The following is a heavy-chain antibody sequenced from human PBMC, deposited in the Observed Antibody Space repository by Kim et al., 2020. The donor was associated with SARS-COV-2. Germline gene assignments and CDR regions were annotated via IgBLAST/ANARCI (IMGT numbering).Heavy chain of an antibody. J-gene: IGHJ2*01. V-gene: IGHV3-49*03. Sequence: GGSLRLSCTASGFTFGDYDMTWFRQAPGKGLEWVGFINSKAHAVTTSYSASGRVSINSSRDDTSSIAELQINRAKTKATYVYYCTRCITTSYFDRWVRG. CDR2: INSKAHAVTT. CDR1: GFTFGDYD. D-gene: IGHD3-10*01. CDR3: TRCITTSYFDR.